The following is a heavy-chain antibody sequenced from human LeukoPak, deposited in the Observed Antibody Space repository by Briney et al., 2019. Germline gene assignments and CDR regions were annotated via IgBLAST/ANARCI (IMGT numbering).Heavy chain of an antibody. CDR2: ISGSGGST. Sequence: GGSLRLSCAASGFTFSSYAMRWVRQAPGKGLEWVSAISGSGGSTYYADSVKGRFAISRDKSKTTLYLQLNGLRAEDTAVYYCVGGAGNNRGGAEDYWGQGTLVTVSS. CDR3: VGGAGNNRGGAEDY. CDR1: GFTFSSYA. D-gene: IGHD6-19*01. J-gene: IGHJ4*02. V-gene: IGHV3-23*01.